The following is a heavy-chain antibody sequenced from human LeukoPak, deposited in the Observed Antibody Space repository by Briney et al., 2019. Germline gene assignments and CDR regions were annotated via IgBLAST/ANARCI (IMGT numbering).Heavy chain of an antibody. CDR3: ARSGITMVRGALNWFDP. J-gene: IGHJ5*02. CDR1: GGSISSYY. Sequence: PSEPLSPTCTVSGGSISSYYWSWIRQPPGKGLEWIGYIYYSGSTNYNPSLKSRVTISVDTSKNQFSLKLSSVTAADTAVYYCARSGITMVRGALNWFDPWGQGTLVTVSS. D-gene: IGHD3-10*01. V-gene: IGHV4-59*01. CDR2: IYYSGST.